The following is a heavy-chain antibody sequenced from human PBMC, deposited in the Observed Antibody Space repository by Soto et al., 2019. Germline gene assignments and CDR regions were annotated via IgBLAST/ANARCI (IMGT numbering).Heavy chain of an antibody. Sequence: LGESLKISCKGSGYSLPSYWISRVRQMPGKCLERMGRMDPSDPDTNYSPSFQGHVTISADKSISTAYLKWSSLKASDTAMYYCARHYYVWGSPNYYYYGMDVWGQGTTVTVSS. CDR1: GYSLPSYW. CDR3: ARHYYVWGSPNYYYYGMDV. J-gene: IGHJ6*02. V-gene: IGHV5-10-1*01. CDR2: MDPSDPDT. D-gene: IGHD3-16*01.